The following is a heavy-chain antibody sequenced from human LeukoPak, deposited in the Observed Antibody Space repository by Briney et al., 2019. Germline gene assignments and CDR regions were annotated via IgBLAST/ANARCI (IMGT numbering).Heavy chain of an antibody. Sequence: SETLSLTCTVSGGSISSYYWSWIRQPPGKGLEWIGYIYYSGSTNYNPSLKSRVTISVDTSKNQFSLKLSSVTAADTAVYYCARFTYGDLGEDYWGQGTLVTVSS. CDR3: ARFTYGDLGEDY. CDR2: IYYSGST. D-gene: IGHD4-17*01. CDR1: GGSISSYY. V-gene: IGHV4-59*01. J-gene: IGHJ4*02.